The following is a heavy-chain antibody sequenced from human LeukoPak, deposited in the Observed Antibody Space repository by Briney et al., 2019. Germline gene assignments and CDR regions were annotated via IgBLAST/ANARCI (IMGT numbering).Heavy chain of an antibody. Sequence: INPDVGSTAYAHRFQGRVTMTRDTSTSTLYMDFSSLRSEDTALYYCARAPRNSSTMLDYWGQGTLVTVSS. CDR2: INPDVGST. V-gene: IGHV1-46*01. J-gene: IGHJ4*02. D-gene: IGHD6-13*01. CDR3: ARAPRNSSTMLDY.